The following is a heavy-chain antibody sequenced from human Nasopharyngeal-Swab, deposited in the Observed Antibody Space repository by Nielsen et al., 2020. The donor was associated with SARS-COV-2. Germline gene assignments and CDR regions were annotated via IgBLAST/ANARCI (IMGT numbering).Heavy chain of an antibody. CDR2: IIPILGIA. D-gene: IGHD2-21*02. CDR1: GGTFSSYA. V-gene: IGHV1-69*04. CDR3: ARDWVVVTAPDWFDP. Sequence: SVKVSCKASGGTFSSYAISWVRQASGQGLEWMGRIIPILGIANYAQKFQGRVTITADKSTSTAYMELSSLRSEDTAVYYCARDWVVVTAPDWFDPWGQGTLVTVSS. J-gene: IGHJ5*02.